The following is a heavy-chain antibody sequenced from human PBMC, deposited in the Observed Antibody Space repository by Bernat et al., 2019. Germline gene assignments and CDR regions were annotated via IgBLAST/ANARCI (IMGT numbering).Heavy chain of an antibody. CDR3: ARDTPRGCTGGVCKSYYYYYMDV. Sequence: EVQLVESGGGLVKPGGSLRLSCAAPGFTFSSYSMNWVRQAPGKGLEWVSSISSSSSYIYYADAVKGRFSISGDNAKNSLYLQMNSLRAEDTAVYYCARDTPRGCTGGVCKSYYYYYMDVWGKGTTVTVSS. V-gene: IGHV3-21*01. J-gene: IGHJ6*03. CDR2: ISSSSSYI. CDR1: GFTFSSYS. D-gene: IGHD2-8*02.